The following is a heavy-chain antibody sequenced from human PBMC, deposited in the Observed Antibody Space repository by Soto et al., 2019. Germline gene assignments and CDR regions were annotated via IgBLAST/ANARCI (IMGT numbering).Heavy chain of an antibody. CDR1: GFTFSSDA. CDR3: AKDGAATPLNLRYNKHDY. Sequence: EVQLLESGGCLVQPGGSLRLSCAASGFTFSSDAMSWVRQAPGKGLEWVSAISGSGGSTYYADSVKGRFTISRDNSKDTLYLQMNSLRAEDTAVYYCAKDGAATPLNLRYNKHDYWGQGTLVTVSS. D-gene: IGHD2-15*01. V-gene: IGHV3-23*01. CDR2: ISGSGGST. J-gene: IGHJ4*02.